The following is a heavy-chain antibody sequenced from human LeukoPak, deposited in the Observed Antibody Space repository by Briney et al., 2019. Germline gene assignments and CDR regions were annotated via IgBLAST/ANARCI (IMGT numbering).Heavy chain of an antibody. D-gene: IGHD5-18*01. J-gene: IGHJ2*01. CDR3: AKDADTATIIYWYFDL. CDR1: GFTLSSFG. V-gene: IGHV3-30*18. CDR2: ISDDGSNT. Sequence: GGSLRLSCTASGFTLSSFGMHWVRQAPGKGLEWVAVISDDGSNTYYADSVKGRFTISRDNSKNTLYLQLNSLRTEDTAVYYCAKDADTATIIYWYFDLWGRGTLVTVSP.